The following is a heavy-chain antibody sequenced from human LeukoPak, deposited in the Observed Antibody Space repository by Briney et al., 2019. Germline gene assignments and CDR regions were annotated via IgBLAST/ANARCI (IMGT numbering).Heavy chain of an antibody. D-gene: IGHD2-15*01. CDR2: IWNDGSNK. J-gene: IGHJ4*02. CDR1: GFTFSYCG. CDR3: AGDAYCRGGSYYHFDC. Sequence: PGGSLRLSCAASGFTFSYCGMHWVRQTPDKGLQWVAVIWNDGSNKYYADSVKGRFTISRDNSKNTLSLQMNSLRAEDTAVYYCAGDAYCRGGSYYHFDCWGQGTLVTVSS. V-gene: IGHV3-33*01.